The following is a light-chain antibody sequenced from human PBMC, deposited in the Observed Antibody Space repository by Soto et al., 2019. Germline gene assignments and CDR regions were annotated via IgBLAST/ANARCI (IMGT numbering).Light chain of an antibody. CDR1: QGISNY. J-gene: IGKJ4*01. V-gene: IGKV1-27*01. CDR3: QKYNSAPLT. Sequence: DIQMTQSPSSLSASVGDRVTITCRASQGISNYLAWYQQKPGKVPKLLIYAASTLQSGVPSRFSRSGSCSGFTLTFTSLQPEDVATYYRQKYNSAPLTFGGGTKVEIK. CDR2: AAS.